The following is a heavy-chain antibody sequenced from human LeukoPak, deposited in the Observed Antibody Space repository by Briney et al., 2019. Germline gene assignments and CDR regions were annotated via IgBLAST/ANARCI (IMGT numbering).Heavy chain of an antibody. CDR2: VHHPDIT. Sequence: PSETLSLTCTVSTYSIASGYFGGWIRQSPGKGLEWIATVHHPDITHYNPSLERRVTISMDPSRNHFSLTLKSVTAADTAVYYCAREGGYDLFYPSWTHTGHFDFWGQGIVVTVSS. D-gene: IGHD5-12*01. CDR3: AREGGYDLFYPSWTHTGHFDF. CDR1: TYSIASGYF. J-gene: IGHJ4*02. V-gene: IGHV4-38-2*02.